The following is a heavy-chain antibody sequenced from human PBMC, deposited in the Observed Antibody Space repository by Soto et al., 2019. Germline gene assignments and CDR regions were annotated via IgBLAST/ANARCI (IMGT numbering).Heavy chain of an antibody. V-gene: IGHV4-30-4*01. CDR3: ARDRYYGAGTYYNFYSGMDV. CDR1: GGSINSGDYY. D-gene: IGHD3-10*01. J-gene: IGHJ6*02. Sequence: PSETLSLTCTVSGGSINSGDYYWIWVRQPPGKGLEWIGNIVHSGSTYYTPSLQSRVTISLDTFKTHFSLNLSSVTPADTAVYYCARDRYYGAGTYYNFYSGMDVWGQGTTVTVSS. CDR2: IVHSGST.